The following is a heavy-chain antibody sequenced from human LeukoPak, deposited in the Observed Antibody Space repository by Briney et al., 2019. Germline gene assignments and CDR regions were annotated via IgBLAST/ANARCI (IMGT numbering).Heavy chain of an antibody. D-gene: IGHD3-16*01. CDR1: GFTFSSYW. J-gene: IGHJ4*02. Sequence: GSLRLSCAASGFTFSSYWMHWIRQPPGKGLEWIGEINHSGSTNYNPSLKSRVTISPDTSKNQFSLKLTSVTAADTAVYYCARRSGGGDYYFDYWGQGTLVTVSS. V-gene: IGHV4-34*01. CDR2: INHSGST. CDR3: ARRSGGGDYYFDY.